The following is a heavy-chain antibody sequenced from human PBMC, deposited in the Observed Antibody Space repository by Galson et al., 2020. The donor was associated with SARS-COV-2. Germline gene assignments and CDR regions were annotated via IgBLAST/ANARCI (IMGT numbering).Heavy chain of an antibody. J-gene: IGHJ6*03. D-gene: IGHD3-9*01. V-gene: IGHV4-4*07. CDR2: IYVSGNT. CDR3: ARSHGVTMTGCHSYCFDYCDV. CDR1: GGSIRGHY. Sequence: SQTLPLTCVVSGGSIRGHYWSWVRQAPGKGLEWIGRIYVSGNTNSNPSLTNRLTTSVDTSKNQVSLRLRSVTAADTAVYYCARSHGVTMTGCHSYCFDYCDVWGKWTTVTISS.